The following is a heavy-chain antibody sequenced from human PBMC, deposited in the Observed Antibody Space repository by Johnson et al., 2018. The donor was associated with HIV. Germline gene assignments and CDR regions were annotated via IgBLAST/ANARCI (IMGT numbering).Heavy chain of an antibody. V-gene: IGHV3-30-3*01. CDR2: ISYDGSNK. D-gene: IGHD1-26*01. J-gene: IGHJ3*02. CDR1: GFTFSSYA. Sequence: VQLVESGGGVVQPGRSLRLSCAASGFTFSSYAMHWVRQAPGKGLEWVAVISYDGSNKYYADSVKGRFTISRDNAKNSLYLQMNSLRAEDTALYYCARGGATLLDAFYIWGRGTMVTVSS. CDR3: ARGGATLLDAFYI.